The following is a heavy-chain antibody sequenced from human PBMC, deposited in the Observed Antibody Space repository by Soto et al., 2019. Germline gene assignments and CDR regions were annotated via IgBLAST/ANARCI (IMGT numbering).Heavy chain of an antibody. CDR3: ARGEAVFARSYFDN. Sequence: KASETLSLTCVVSGGFISNYYWNWIRQTPGKGLEWIGYIYYTGSTSYNPSLKSRVSMSVDTSKNQFSLRLSSVTAADTAIYYCARGEAVFARSYFDNWGQGTLVTVSS. CDR1: GGFISNYY. D-gene: IGHD3-16*01. J-gene: IGHJ4*02. CDR2: IYYTGST. V-gene: IGHV4-59*01.